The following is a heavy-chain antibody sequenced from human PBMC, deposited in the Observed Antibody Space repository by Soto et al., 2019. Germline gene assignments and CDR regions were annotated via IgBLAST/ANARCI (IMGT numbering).Heavy chain of an antibody. Sequence: PGGSLRLSCAASGITVSNVWMTWIRQAPGKGLEWVGRIKSKADGSTKEYATPVKDRFIISRDDSKNKVDLQMHALRTEDTAFYYCAKPGPGSHGYSFWGHGALVTVSS. CDR1: GITVSNVW. D-gene: IGHD5-18*01. CDR3: AKPGPGSHGYSF. V-gene: IGHV3-15*01. J-gene: IGHJ4*01. CDR2: IKSKADGSTK.